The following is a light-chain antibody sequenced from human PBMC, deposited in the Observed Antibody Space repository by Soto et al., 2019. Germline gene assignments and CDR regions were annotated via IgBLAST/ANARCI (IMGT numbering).Light chain of an antibody. V-gene: IGLV1-44*01. Sequence: QSVLTRPPSVSGTPGQRVTISFSGSGSDVAINPVDWYQHLPGAAPRLLIYETDRRSSGVPDRFSASKSGTSASLAISGLTSEDEADYYCEAWDETLDGLYVFGTGTKVTVL. J-gene: IGLJ1*01. CDR1: GSDVAINP. CDR2: ETD. CDR3: EAWDETLDGLYV.